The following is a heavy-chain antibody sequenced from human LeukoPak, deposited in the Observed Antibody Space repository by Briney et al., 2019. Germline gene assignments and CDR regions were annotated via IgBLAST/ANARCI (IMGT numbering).Heavy chain of an antibody. CDR2: ISSSSSYI. CDR1: GFTFSSYS. D-gene: IGHD1-26*01. V-gene: IGHV3-21*01. CDR3: ARNLYTMGSTDAFDI. J-gene: IGHJ3*02. Sequence: GGSLRLSCAASGFTFSSYSMNWVRQAPGKGLEWVSSISSSSSYIYYADSVKGRFTISRDNAKNSLFLQMNSLRAEGTAVYYCARNLYTMGSTDAFDIWGQGTMVTVSS.